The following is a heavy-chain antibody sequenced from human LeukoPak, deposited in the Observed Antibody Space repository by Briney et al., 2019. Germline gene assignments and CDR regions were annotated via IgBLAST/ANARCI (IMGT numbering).Heavy chain of an antibody. J-gene: IGHJ4*02. V-gene: IGHV3-30*04. CDR2: ISYDGSNK. CDR1: GFTFSSYA. D-gene: IGHD3-9*01. Sequence: GRSLRLSGAASGFTFSSYAMHWVRQAPGKGLEWVAVISYDGSNKYYADSVKGRFTISRDNSKNTLYLQMNSLRAEDTAVYYCARDLTFTPALRYSQPEGILDYWGQGTLVTVSS. CDR3: ARDLTFTPALRYSQPEGILDY.